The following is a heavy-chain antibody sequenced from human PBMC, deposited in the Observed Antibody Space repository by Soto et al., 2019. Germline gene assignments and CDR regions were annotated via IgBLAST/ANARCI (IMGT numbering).Heavy chain of an antibody. Sequence: QVQLVQSGAEVKKPGASVKVSCKASGYTFTSYDINWVRQATGQGLEWMGWMNPNSGNTGYAQKFQGRVTMARNTSISTAYMELSSLRSEDTAVYYCARDLDTAMVRGMDVWGQGTTDPVSS. CDR2: MNPNSGNT. V-gene: IGHV1-8*01. CDR1: GYTFTSYD. CDR3: ARDLDTAMVRGMDV. J-gene: IGHJ6*02. D-gene: IGHD5-18*01.